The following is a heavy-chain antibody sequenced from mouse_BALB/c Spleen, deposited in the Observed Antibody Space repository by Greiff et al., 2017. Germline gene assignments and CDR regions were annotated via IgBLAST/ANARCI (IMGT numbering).Heavy chain of an antibody. V-gene: IGHV14-1*02. Sequence: VQLQQSGAELVRPGALVKLSCKASGFNIKDYYMHWVKQRPEQGLEWIGWIDPENGNTIYDPKFQGKASITADPSSNTAYLQLSSLTSEDTAVYYCARELGLQAYWGQGTLVTVSA. CDR3: ARELGLQAY. CDR2: IDPENGNT. D-gene: IGHD3-1*01. J-gene: IGHJ3*01. CDR1: GFNIKDYY.